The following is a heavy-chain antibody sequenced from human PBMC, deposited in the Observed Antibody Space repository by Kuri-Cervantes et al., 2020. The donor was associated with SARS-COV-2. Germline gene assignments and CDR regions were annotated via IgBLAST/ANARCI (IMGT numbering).Heavy chain of an antibody. CDR1: GFTFSSYS. Sequence: GGSLRLSCAASGFTFSSYSMNWVRQAPGKGLEWVSYISSSSSTIYYADSVKGRFTISRDNAKNPLYLQMNSLRDEDTAVYYCARDLLNVWSGYYYYYGMDVWGQGTTVTVSS. J-gene: IGHJ6*02. V-gene: IGHV3-48*02. D-gene: IGHD3-3*01. CDR3: ARDLLNVWSGYYYYYGMDV. CDR2: ISSSSSTI.